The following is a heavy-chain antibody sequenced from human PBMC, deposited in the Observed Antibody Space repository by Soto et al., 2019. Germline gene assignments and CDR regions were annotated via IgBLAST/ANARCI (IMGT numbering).Heavy chain of an antibody. CDR2: ISSSSSTK. D-gene: IGHD4-17*01. CDR3: ARGVWGYGDRSSDY. CDR1: GFTFSSYS. V-gene: IGHV3-48*02. Sequence: EVQLVEPGGGLVQPGGSLRLSCAASGFTFSSYSMNWVRQAPGKGLERVSYISSSSSTKYYADSVKGRFTISRDNAKNSLYLQMNSLRDEDTAVYYCARGVWGYGDRSSDYWGQGTLVTVSS. J-gene: IGHJ4*02.